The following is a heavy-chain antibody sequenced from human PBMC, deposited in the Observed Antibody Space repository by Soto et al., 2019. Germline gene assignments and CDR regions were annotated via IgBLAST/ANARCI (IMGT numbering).Heavy chain of an antibody. CDR3: ASGTMVRDLANY. D-gene: IGHD3-10*01. J-gene: IGHJ4*02. CDR2: INSDGSST. CDR1: GFTFSSYW. V-gene: IGHV3-74*01. Sequence: GGSLRLSCAASGFTFSSYWMHWVRQAPGKGLVWVSRINSDGSSTSYADSVKGRFTISRDNAKNTLYLQMNSLRAEDTAVYYCASGTMVRDLANYWGQGTLVTVSS.